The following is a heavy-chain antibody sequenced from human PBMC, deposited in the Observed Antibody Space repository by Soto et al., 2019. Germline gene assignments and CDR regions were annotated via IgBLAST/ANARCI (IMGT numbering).Heavy chain of an antibody. J-gene: IGHJ4*02. CDR1: GFTFSSYA. CDR2: ISGHGGST. V-gene: IGHV3-23*01. Sequence: EVQLLESGGGLVQPGGSLRLSCAASGFTFSSYAMSWVRQAAGKGLEWVSAISGHGGSTYYADSVKGRFTISRDNSKNTLYLQTNSLRAEDTAVYYCAKDGHYDYIWGSYLYANYWGQGTLVTVSS. D-gene: IGHD3-16*02. CDR3: AKDGHYDYIWGSYLYANY.